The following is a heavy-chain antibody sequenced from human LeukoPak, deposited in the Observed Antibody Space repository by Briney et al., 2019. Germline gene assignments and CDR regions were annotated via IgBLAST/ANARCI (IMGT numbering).Heavy chain of an antibody. CDR3: ASSAAFGSSSRTTDY. CDR2: IYHSGST. D-gene: IGHD6-13*01. CDR1: GGSISSSNW. Sequence: SETLSLTCAVSGGSISSSNWWSWVRQPPGKGLEWIGEIYHSGSTNHNPSLKSRVTISVDKSKNQFSLKLSSVTAADTAVYYCASSAAFGSSSRTTDYWGQGTLVTVSS. V-gene: IGHV4-4*02. J-gene: IGHJ4*02.